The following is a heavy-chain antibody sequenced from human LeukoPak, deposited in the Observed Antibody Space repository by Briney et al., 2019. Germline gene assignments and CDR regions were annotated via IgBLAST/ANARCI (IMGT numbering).Heavy chain of an antibody. V-gene: IGHV3-48*01. CDR3: ARDQAYSLDY. J-gene: IGHJ4*02. Sequence: GGSLRLSCAASGFTFSAYSMNWVRQAPEKGLEWVSYIGSSSSPIYYADSVKGRFTISRDNAKNSLYLQMDSLRAEDTAVYYCARDQAYSLDYWGQGTLVTVSS. CDR2: IGSSSSPI. D-gene: IGHD4-11*01. CDR1: GFTFSAYS.